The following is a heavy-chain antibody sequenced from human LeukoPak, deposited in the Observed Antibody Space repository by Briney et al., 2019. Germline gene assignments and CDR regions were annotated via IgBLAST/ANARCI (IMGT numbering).Heavy chain of an antibody. CDR3: ASESYNWFDP. V-gene: IGHV4-34*01. Sequence: GSLRLSCAASGFTFSSYSMTWVRQPPGKGLEWIGEINHSGSTNYNPSLKSRVTISVDTSKNQFSLKLSSVTAADTAVYYCASESYNWFDPWGQGTLVTVSS. J-gene: IGHJ5*02. CDR1: GFTFSSYS. CDR2: INHSGST.